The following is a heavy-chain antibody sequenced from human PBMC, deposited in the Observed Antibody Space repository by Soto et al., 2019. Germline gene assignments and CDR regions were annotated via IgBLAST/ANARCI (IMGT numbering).Heavy chain of an antibody. V-gene: IGHV4-34*01. CDR2: INHSGST. CDR1: GGSFSGYY. CDR3: ARESYSSSSFDY. Sequence: PSETLSLTCAVYGGSFSGYYWSWIRQPPGKGLEWIGEINHSGSTNYNPSLKSRVTISVDTSKNQFSLKLSSVTAADTAVYYCARESYSSSSFDYWGQGTLVTVSS. J-gene: IGHJ4*02. D-gene: IGHD6-6*01.